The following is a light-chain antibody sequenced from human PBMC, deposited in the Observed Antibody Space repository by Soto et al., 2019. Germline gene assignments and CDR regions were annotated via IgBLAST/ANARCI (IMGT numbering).Light chain of an antibody. V-gene: IGLV1-44*01. CDR3: AAWDDSLNAVV. CDR2: HNS. CDR1: SSNIGSNT. J-gene: IGLJ2*01. Sequence: QSVLTQPPSASGTPGQRVTISCSGSSSNIGSNTVNWYQQLPGTAPKLLIYHNSQRPSGVPDRFSGSKSGTSASLAISGLQSEDEADYYCAAWDDSLNAVVFGGGTKLTVL.